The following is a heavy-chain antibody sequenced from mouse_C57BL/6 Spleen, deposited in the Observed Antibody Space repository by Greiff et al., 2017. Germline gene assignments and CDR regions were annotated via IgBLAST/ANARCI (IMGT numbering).Heavy chain of an antibody. V-gene: IGHV1-50*01. CDR2: IDPSDSYT. CDR1: GYTFTSYW. J-gene: IGHJ2*01. Sequence: QVQLQQPGAELVKPGASVKLSCKASGYTFTSYWMQWVKQRPGQGLEWIGEIDPSDSYTNYNQKFKGKATLTVDTSSSTAYMQLSSLTSEDSAVYYCARGGPLDYWGKGTTLTVSS. CDR3: ARGGPLDY.